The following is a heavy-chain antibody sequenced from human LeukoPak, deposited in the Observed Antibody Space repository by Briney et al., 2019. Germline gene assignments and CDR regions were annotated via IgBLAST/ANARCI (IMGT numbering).Heavy chain of an antibody. CDR2: IWYDGSNK. D-gene: IGHD3-22*01. J-gene: IGHJ4*02. Sequence: GGSLRLSCAASGFSFRNYGMHWVRQTPGKGLEWVAVIWYDGSNKYYADSVKGRFTISRDNSKKTLYLQMNSLTAEDTAVFYCARDFASFDSSGYFAYWGQGALVTVSS. CDR1: GFSFRNYG. CDR3: ARDFASFDSSGYFAY. V-gene: IGHV3-33*01.